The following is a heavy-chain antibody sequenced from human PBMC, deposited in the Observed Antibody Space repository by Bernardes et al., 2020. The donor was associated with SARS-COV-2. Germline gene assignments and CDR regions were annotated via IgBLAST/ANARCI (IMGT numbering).Heavy chain of an antibody. V-gene: IGHV3-30-3*01. CDR2: ISCDGSSQ. J-gene: IGHJ6*02. D-gene: IGHD2-21*02. CDR3: ARDHYPCGGDCYVYYFYGMDV. Sequence: GGSLRLSCAASGFTFGSSAMHWVRQAPGQGLEWVAVISCDGSSQYYADSVKGRFTISRDNSKNTLYLQMNSLRAEDTAVYYCARDHYPCGGDCYVYYFYGMDVWSQGHTVTGSS. CDR1: GFTFGSSA.